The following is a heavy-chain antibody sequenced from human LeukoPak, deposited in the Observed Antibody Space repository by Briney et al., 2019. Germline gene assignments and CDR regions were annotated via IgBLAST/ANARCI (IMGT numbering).Heavy chain of an antibody. CDR3: ARVRGYGSGSYHRIGPNDY. CDR1: GGSFSGYY. Sequence: SETLSLTCAVYGGSFSGYYWSWIRQPPGKGLEWIGEINHSGSTNYNPSLKSRVTISVDTSKNQFSLKLGSVTAADTAVYYCARVRGYGSGSYHRIGPNDYWGQGTLVTVSS. J-gene: IGHJ4*02. CDR2: INHSGST. D-gene: IGHD3-10*01. V-gene: IGHV4-34*01.